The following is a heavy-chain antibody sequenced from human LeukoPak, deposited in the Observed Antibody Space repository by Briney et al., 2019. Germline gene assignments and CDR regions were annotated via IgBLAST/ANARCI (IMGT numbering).Heavy chain of an antibody. CDR1: GGSFSGYY. J-gene: IGHJ6*03. CDR3: ARGQDIVATIVRPRNYYYMDV. V-gene: IGHV4-34*01. Sequence: SETLSLTCAVYGGSFSGYYWSCIRQPPGKGLGWIGEINHSRSTNYNPSLKSRVTISVDTSKNQFSLKLSSVIAADTAVYYCARGQDIVATIVRPRNYYYMDVWGKGTTVTVSS. CDR2: INHSRST. D-gene: IGHD5-12*01.